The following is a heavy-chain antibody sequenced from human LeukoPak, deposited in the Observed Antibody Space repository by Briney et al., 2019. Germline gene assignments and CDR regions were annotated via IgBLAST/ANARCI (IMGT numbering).Heavy chain of an antibody. CDR1: GGTFSSYA. Sequence: SVKVSCKASGGTFSSYAISWVRQAPGQGLEWMGRIIPILGIANYAQRFQGRVTITADKSTSTAYMELSSLRSEDTAVYYCARDGYCSGGSCSKSYYYYGMDVWGQGTTVTVSS. CDR2: IIPILGIA. V-gene: IGHV1-69*04. D-gene: IGHD2-15*01. CDR3: ARDGYCSGGSCSKSYYYYGMDV. J-gene: IGHJ6*02.